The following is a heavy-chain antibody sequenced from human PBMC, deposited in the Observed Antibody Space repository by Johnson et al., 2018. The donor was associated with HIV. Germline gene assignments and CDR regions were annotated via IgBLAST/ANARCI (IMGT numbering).Heavy chain of an antibody. Sequence: QVQLVESGGGLVKPGGSLRLSCAASGFTFSDYYMSWIRQAPGKGLEWVSYISSSDSTIYYADSVKGRFTISRDNAKNSLYLQMNSLRAEDTALYYCARFRQWLVFPAFDIWGQGTMVTVSS. CDR2: ISSSDSTI. D-gene: IGHD6-19*01. V-gene: IGHV3-11*01. J-gene: IGHJ3*02. CDR1: GFTFSDYY. CDR3: ARFRQWLVFPAFDI.